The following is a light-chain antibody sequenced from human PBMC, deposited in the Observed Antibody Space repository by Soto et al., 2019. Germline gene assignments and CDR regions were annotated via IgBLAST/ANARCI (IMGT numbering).Light chain of an antibody. CDR2: GAS. V-gene: IGKV1-12*01. J-gene: IGKJ5*01. Sequence: DIQMTQSPSFVSASVGDRVTITCRTRQGISRWLAWYQQRPGKAPELLIYGASSLQSGVPSRFSGSVSGTDFTLTIRSLQPEDFATYYSQQSNSCPLTVGQGTRLEIQ. CDR3: QQSNSCPLT. CDR1: QGISRW.